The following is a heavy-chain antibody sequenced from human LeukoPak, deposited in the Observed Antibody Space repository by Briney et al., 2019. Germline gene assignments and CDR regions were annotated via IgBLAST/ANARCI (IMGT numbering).Heavy chain of an antibody. CDR3: ARGGEDFNNWFDP. D-gene: IGHD3-16*01. CDR2: INPNSGGT. J-gene: IGHJ5*02. CDR1: GYTFTGYY. V-gene: IGHV1-2*02. Sequence: ASVKVSCKASGYTFTGYYMHWVRQAPGRGLEWMGWINPNSGGTNYAQKFQGRVTMTRDTSISTAYMELSRLRSGDTAVYYCARGGEDFNNWFDPWGQGTLVTVSS.